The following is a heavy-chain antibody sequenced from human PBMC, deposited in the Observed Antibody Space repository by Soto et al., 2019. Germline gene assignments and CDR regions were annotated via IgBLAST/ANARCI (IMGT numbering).Heavy chain of an antibody. J-gene: IGHJ6*02. CDR1: GFTFSLYS. CDR3: ARAVTWGLDV. D-gene: IGHD3-10*01. V-gene: IGHV3-48*02. CDR2: ISRSSTGI. Sequence: EVQLVESGGGLVQPGGSLRLSCAASGFTFSLYSMSWVRQALGKGLEWVSYISRSSTGIHYSDTMKGRFTISRDDATNSMHLKMNSLRDGDTAGYYCARAVTWGLDVWGQGTTVSISS.